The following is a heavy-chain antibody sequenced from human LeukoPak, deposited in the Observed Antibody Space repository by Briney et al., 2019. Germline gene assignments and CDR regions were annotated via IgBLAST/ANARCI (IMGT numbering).Heavy chain of an antibody. D-gene: IGHD5-12*01. Sequence: GGSLRLSSAATGFTFSSYWMSWVRQAPGKGLEWVANIKQDGSEKYYVDSVKGRFAISRDNAKNSLYLQMNSLRAEDTAVYYCARDLWGLRFTRFDYWGQGTLVTVSS. V-gene: IGHV3-7*01. CDR2: IKQDGSEK. J-gene: IGHJ4*02. CDR1: GFTFSSYW. CDR3: ARDLWGLRFTRFDY.